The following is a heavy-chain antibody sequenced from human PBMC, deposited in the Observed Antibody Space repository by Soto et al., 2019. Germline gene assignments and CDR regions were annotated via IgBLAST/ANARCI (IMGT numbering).Heavy chain of an antibody. CDR3: ARQSMVRGVIEIYYYGMDV. CDR2: IYYSGNT. J-gene: IGHJ6*02. V-gene: IGHV4-39*01. CDR1: GGSISSSSYY. Sequence: SETLSLTCTVSGGSISSSSYYWGWIRQPPGMGLEWIGSIYYSGNTYYNPSLTSRVTISVDTSKNQFSLKLSSVTAADTAVYYCARQSMVRGVIEIYYYGMDVWGQGNTVT. D-gene: IGHD3-10*01.